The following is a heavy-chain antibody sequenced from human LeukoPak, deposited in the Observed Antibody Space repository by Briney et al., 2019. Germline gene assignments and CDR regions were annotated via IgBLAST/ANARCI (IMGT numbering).Heavy chain of an antibody. J-gene: IGHJ3*02. Sequence: SETLSLTCTVTAGSISTYYWSCIRQTAGKGLEWIGHINPRGNIKYNPSLKSRVSLSMDTSKNQFSLKLSSVTAADTAVYYCARWYYYDSSGYRPIALGDIWGQGTMVTVSS. D-gene: IGHD3-22*01. CDR1: AGSISTYY. CDR3: ARWYYYDSSGYRPIALGDI. V-gene: IGHV4-4*07. CDR2: INPRGNI.